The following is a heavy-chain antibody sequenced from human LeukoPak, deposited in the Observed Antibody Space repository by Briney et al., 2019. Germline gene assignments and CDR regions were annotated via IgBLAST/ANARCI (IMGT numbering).Heavy chain of an antibody. Sequence: ASVKVSCKASGYTVTSYHINWVRQATGQGLQWMGWMNPKAGNTGYAQQFQGRVTMTRDTSLSTAYMELSNLRSEDTAVYYCARVHIGGDASNFGYHNYMDVWGKGTTVIVSS. D-gene: IGHD5-24*01. V-gene: IGHV1-8*01. CDR1: GYTVTSYH. CDR2: MNPKAGNT. J-gene: IGHJ6*03. CDR3: ARVHIGGDASNFGYHNYMDV.